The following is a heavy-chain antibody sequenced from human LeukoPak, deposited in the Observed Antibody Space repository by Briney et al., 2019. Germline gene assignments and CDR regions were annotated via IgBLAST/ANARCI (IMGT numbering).Heavy chain of an antibody. CDR2: ISGSGGST. V-gene: IGHV3-23*01. Sequence: GGSLRLSCAASGFTFSSYGMSWVRQAPGKGLEWVSAISGSGGSTYYADSVKGRFTISRDNAKNSLYLQMNSLRAEDTAVYYCAKFIAAPFYFDYWGQGTLVTVSS. CDR3: AKFIAAPFYFDY. D-gene: IGHD6-13*01. J-gene: IGHJ4*02. CDR1: GFTFSSYG.